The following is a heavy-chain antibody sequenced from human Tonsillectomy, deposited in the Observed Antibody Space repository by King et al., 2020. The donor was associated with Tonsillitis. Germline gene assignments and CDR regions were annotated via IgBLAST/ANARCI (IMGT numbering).Heavy chain of an antibody. CDR2: IFHSGST. Sequence: LQLQESGSGLVKPSQTLSLTCAVSGGYISSGGYSWSWIRQPPGKGLEWIGYIFHSGSTYYNPSLKSRVTISVDRSKNQFSLKLTSVTAADTAVYYCARGEGFDPWGQGTLVTVSS. CDR1: GGYISSGGYS. CDR3: ARGEGFDP. D-gene: IGHD1-26*01. J-gene: IGHJ5*02. V-gene: IGHV4-30-2*01.